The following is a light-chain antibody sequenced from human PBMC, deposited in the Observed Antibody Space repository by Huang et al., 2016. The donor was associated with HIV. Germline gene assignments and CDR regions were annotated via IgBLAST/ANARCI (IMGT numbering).Light chain of an antibody. CDR3: QQRSDWPIT. CDR1: QSVGTY. J-gene: IGKJ5*01. CDR2: DAS. Sequence: EIVLTQSPATLSLSPGERATLSCRASQSVGTYLAWYQQKPGQAPRPFIYDASHRATVIPARFSGSGSGTDFTLTINSLEPEDFAVYYCQQRSDWPITFGQGTRLEMK. V-gene: IGKV3-11*01.